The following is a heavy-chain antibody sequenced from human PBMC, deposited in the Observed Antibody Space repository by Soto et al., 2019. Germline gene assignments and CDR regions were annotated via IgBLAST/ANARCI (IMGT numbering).Heavy chain of an antibody. J-gene: IGHJ5*02. V-gene: IGHV1-18*01. Sequence: ASVKVSCKASGYTFTNFGVTWVRRAPGQGLEWMGWISAYTDTPNYAQKFQGRVTMTIDTSTSTAYMDLRSLASDDTAVYYCARVIPGVEAWFDPWGQGTLVTVSS. CDR3: ARVIPGVEAWFDP. D-gene: IGHD2-2*01. CDR1: GYTFTNFG. CDR2: ISAYTDTP.